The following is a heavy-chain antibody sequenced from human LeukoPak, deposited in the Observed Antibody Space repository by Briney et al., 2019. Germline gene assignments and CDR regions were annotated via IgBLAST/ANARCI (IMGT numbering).Heavy chain of an antibody. V-gene: IGHV1-18*01. CDR1: GYTFTSYG. Sequence: ASVKVSCKASGYTFTSYGISWVRQAPGQGLEWMGWISAYNGNTNYAQKLQGRVTMTTDTSTSTAYMELRSPRSDDTAVYYCARAEVRGSIAAAVPFDYWGQGTLVTVSS. J-gene: IGHJ4*02. D-gene: IGHD6-13*01. CDR2: ISAYNGNT. CDR3: ARAEVRGSIAAAVPFDY.